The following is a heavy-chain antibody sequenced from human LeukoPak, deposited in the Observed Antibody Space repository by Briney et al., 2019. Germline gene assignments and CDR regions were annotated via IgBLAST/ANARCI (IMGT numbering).Heavy chain of an antibody. D-gene: IGHD2-2*01. CDR2: IRNDGSNK. CDR3: AKDRRTEAYGMEV. CDR1: GFAFSSYV. Sequence: GGSLRLSCAASGFAFSSYVMSWVRQAPGKGLEWVAVIRNDGSNKYYGDSVKGRFTISRDNSKNTLYLQMNSLRPEDTAVYYCAKDRRTEAYGMEVWGQGTTVTVSS. J-gene: IGHJ6*02. V-gene: IGHV3-30*18.